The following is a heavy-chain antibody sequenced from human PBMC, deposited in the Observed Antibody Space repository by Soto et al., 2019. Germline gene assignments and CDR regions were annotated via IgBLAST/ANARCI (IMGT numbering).Heavy chain of an antibody. Sequence: ASVKVSCKVSGYTLTELSMHWVRQAPGKGLEWMGGFDPEDGETIYAQKFRGRVTMTEDTSTDTAYMELSSLRSEDTAVYYCATGPRWPMGKEYYFDYWGQGTLVTVS. CDR2: FDPEDGET. J-gene: IGHJ4*02. CDR1: GYTLTELS. D-gene: IGHD2-15*01. V-gene: IGHV1-24*01. CDR3: ATGPRWPMGKEYYFDY.